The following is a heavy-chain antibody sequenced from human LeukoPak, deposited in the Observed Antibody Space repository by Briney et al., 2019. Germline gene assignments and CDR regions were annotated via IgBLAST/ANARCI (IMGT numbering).Heavy chain of an antibody. CDR2: IYYGGST. V-gene: IGHV4-30-4*02. Sequence: SETLSLTCTVSGGSISRGDYYWSWIRQPPGKGLGWIGYIYYGGSTSYNPSLKSRVTILVDTSKNQFSLKLRSVTAADTAVYYCAGAREFSSSSGRAYYFDFWGQGTLVTVSS. CDR3: AGAREFSSSSGRAYYFDF. D-gene: IGHD6-6*01. J-gene: IGHJ4*02. CDR1: GGSISRGDYY.